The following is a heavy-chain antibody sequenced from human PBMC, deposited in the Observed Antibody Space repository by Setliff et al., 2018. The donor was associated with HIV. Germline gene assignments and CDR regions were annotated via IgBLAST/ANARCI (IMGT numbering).Heavy chain of an antibody. Sequence: GGSLRLSCAASGFTFSSYSMNWVRQAPGKGLEWVGRIKSKTGGGTTDYAAPVKGRFTISRDDSKNTLYLQMNSLKTEDTAVYYCTAALQQQVVRWFDPWGQGTLVTVSS. J-gene: IGHJ5*02. D-gene: IGHD6-13*01. V-gene: IGHV3-15*01. CDR3: TAALQQQVVRWFDP. CDR1: GFTFSSYS. CDR2: IKSKTGGGTT.